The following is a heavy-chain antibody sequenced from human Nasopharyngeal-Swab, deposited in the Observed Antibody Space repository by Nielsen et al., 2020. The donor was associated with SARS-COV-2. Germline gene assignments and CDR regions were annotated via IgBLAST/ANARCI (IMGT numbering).Heavy chain of an antibody. CDR1: GYTFTSYY. CDR3: ARDGKIIAARPYYYYYMDV. V-gene: IGHV1-46*01. J-gene: IGHJ6*03. Sequence: ASVKVSCKASGYTFTSYYMHWVRQAPGQGLEWMGIINPSGGSTSYAQKFQGRVTMNRDTSTSTVYMELSSLRSEDTAVYYCARDGKIIAARPYYYYYMDVWGKGTTVTVSS. CDR2: INPSGGST. D-gene: IGHD6-6*01.